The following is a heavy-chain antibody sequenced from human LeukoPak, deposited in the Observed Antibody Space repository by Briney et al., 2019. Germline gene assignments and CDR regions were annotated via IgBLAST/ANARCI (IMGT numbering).Heavy chain of an antibody. V-gene: IGHV3-48*01. D-gene: IGHD6-19*01. Sequence: GGSLRLSCAASEFTFSNYSMNWVRQAPGKGLEWVSYISSSSSTIYYADSVKGRFTISRDNAKNSLYVQMNSLRAEDTAVYYCARVGYPYSSGWYSFDYWGQGNLVTVST. CDR3: ARVGYPYSSGWYSFDY. J-gene: IGHJ4*02. CDR2: ISSSSSTI. CDR1: EFTFSNYS.